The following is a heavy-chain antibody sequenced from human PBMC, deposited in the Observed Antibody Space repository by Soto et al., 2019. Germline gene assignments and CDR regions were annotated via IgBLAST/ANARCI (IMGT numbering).Heavy chain of an antibody. D-gene: IGHD3-22*01. J-gene: IGHJ4*02. Sequence: ASVKVSCKASGYTFTSYAMHWVRQAPGQRLEWMGWINAGNGNTKYSQKFQGRVTITRDTSASTAYMELSSLRSEDTAVYYCARDGSHYYDSSGYYPFDYWGQGTLVTVSS. CDR3: ARDGSHYYDSSGYYPFDY. CDR1: GYTFTSYA. CDR2: INAGNGNT. V-gene: IGHV1-3*01.